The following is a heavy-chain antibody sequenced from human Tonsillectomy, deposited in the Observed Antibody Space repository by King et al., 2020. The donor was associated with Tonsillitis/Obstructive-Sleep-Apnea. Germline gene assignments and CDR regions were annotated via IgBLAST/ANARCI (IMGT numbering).Heavy chain of an antibody. Sequence: QLVQSGTEVKKPGESLRISCKGSGYSFTSYWISWVRQMPGKGLEWMGRIDPSDSYTNYSPSFQGHVTISADKSISTAYLQWSSLKASDTAMYYCASQGEYSGYDYGQYNMDVWGQGTTVTVSS. J-gene: IGHJ6*02. CDR2: IDPSDSYT. CDR3: ASQGEYSGYDYGQYNMDV. V-gene: IGHV5-10-1*03. D-gene: IGHD5-12*01. CDR1: GYSFTSYW.